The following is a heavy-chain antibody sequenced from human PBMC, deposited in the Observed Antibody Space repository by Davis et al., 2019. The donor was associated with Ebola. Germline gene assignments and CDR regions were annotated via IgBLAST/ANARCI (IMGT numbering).Heavy chain of an antibody. CDR3: AREFLGY. CDR1: GFTFSSYG. D-gene: IGHD3-3*01. Sequence: GESLKISCAASGFTFSSYGMHWVRQAPGKGLEWVAVISYDGSNKYYADSVKGRFTISRDNSKNTLYLQMNSLRAEDTAVYYCAREFLGYWGQGTLVTVSS. CDR2: ISYDGSNK. V-gene: IGHV3-30*03. J-gene: IGHJ4*02.